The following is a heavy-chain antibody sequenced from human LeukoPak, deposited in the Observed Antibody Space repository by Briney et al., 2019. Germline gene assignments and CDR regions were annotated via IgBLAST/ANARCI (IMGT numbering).Heavy chain of an antibody. CDR1: GFTFSSYA. V-gene: IGHV3-30-3*01. CDR2: ISYDGSNK. D-gene: IGHD3-10*01. CDR3: ASPLWFGELLFES. Sequence: GGSLRLSCAASGFTFSSYAMHWVRQAPGKGLEWVAVISYDGSNKYYADSVKGRFTISRDNSKSTLYLQMNSLRAEATAVYYCASPLWFGELLFESWGQGTLVTVSS. J-gene: IGHJ4*02.